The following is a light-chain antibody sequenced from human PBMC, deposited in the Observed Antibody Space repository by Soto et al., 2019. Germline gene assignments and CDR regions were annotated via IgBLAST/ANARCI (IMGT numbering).Light chain of an antibody. Sequence: DIRMTQSPSSLSSSVGDRVTITCRASQGISNYLAWYQQKPGKVPKLLIFAASTLQSGVPSRFSGSGSGTEFTLTISRLPPEDVATYYCQKYNSAPCTFGPGTKVDIK. J-gene: IGKJ3*01. V-gene: IGKV1-27*01. CDR1: QGISNY. CDR3: QKYNSAPCT. CDR2: AAS.